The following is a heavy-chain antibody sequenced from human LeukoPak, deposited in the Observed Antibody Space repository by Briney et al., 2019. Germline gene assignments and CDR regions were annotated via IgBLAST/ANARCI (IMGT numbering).Heavy chain of an antibody. D-gene: IGHD2-15*01. CDR1: GFTFSRYA. CDR3: AKGDCTGGSCLPFDY. J-gene: IGHJ4*02. CDR2: ISGTSATT. V-gene: IGHV3-23*01. Sequence: GGSLRLSCAASGFTFSRYAMSWVRQGPGKGLEWVSTISGTSATTYYADSVKGRISISRDNSNNTLYLQMNSLRAEDTAIFYCAKGDCTGGSCLPFDYWGQGSLVTVSS.